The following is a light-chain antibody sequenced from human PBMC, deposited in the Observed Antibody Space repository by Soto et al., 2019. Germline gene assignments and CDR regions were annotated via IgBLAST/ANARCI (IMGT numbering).Light chain of an antibody. CDR1: QGVSDW. CDR2: GAS. Sequence: DIQMTQSPSSVSASVGDSATITCRASQGVSDWVAWYQQKPGEAPKLLIYGASSLLSGVPSRFSGTRSGTDFTLTISSLQPEDFATYYCQQANSYPSTFGQGTKVDIK. J-gene: IGKJ1*01. CDR3: QQANSYPST. V-gene: IGKV1-12*02.